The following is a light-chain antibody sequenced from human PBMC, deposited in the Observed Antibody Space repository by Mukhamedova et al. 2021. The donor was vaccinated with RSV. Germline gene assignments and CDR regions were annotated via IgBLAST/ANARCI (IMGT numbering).Light chain of an antibody. CDR2: VN. J-gene: IGLJ2*01. CDR3: SSYGTRGTLL. Sequence: VNSRPSVVSDRFSGSVSGSTASLTISGLQAEDEADYYCSSYGTRGTLLFGGGTKLTVL. V-gene: IGLV2-14*03.